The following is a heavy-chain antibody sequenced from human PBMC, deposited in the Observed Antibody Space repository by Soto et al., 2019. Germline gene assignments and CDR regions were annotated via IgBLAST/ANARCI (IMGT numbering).Heavy chain of an antibody. CDR1: GGTFNSYA. Sequence: QVQLVQSGAEVKKPGSSVKVSCKASGGTFNSYAISWVRQAPGQGLEWMGGIIPILGTADYAQKFQGRVKITAVDSTSTAYMELSSLRSEDTAVYYCASHYDSGGYYYRGLDYWGQGTLVTVSS. V-gene: IGHV1-69*12. D-gene: IGHD3-22*01. CDR2: IIPILGTA. J-gene: IGHJ4*02. CDR3: ASHYDSGGYYYRGLDY.